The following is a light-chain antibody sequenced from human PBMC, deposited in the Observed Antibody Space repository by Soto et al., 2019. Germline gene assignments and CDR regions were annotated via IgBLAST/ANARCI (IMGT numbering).Light chain of an antibody. J-gene: IGKJ4*01. Sequence: DIKMTQSPSSVSASVGDRVTITCRASEAISSWLAWYQQKPGRAPKLLIYSASSLQNGAPSRFTGSGSGTDFTLTITSLQPDDTAIYYCQQARSFPLTVXGGTKVDIK. V-gene: IGKV1-12*01. CDR1: EAISSW. CDR2: SAS. CDR3: QQARSFPLT.